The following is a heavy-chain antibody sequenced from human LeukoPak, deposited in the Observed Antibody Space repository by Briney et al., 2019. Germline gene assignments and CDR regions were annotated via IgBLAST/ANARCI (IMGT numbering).Heavy chain of an antibody. J-gene: IGHJ4*02. CDR2: IYTSGST. CDR3: VRSDDFWSGYYGY. V-gene: IGHV4-61*02. CDR1: GDSIGSGDYY. D-gene: IGHD3-3*01. Sequence: SQTLSLTCTVSGDSIGSGDYYWSWIRQPAGKGLEWIGRIYTSGSTNYNPSLKSRVTISVDTSKNQFSLKLSSVTAADTAVYYCVRSDDFWSGYYGYWGQGTLVTVSS.